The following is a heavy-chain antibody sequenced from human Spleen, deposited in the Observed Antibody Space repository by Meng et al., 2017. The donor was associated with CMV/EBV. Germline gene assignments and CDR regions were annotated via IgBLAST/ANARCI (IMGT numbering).Heavy chain of an antibody. CDR3: ARDQGSSSSDFNY. D-gene: IGHD6-6*01. J-gene: IGHJ4*02. Sequence: SETLSLTCAVYGGSFSGYYWSWIRQPPGKGLEWIGEINHSGSTNYNPSLKSRVTMSVDTSKNQFSLRLSSVTAADTAVYYCARDQGSSSSDFNYWGQGTLVTVSS. CDR1: GGSFSGYY. V-gene: IGHV4-34*01. CDR2: INHSGST.